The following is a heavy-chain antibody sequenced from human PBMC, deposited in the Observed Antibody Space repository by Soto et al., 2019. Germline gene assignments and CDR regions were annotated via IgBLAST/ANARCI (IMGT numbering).Heavy chain of an antibody. CDR2: INSDGSST. D-gene: IGHD6-13*01. CDR1: GFTFRSYW. V-gene: IGHV3-74*01. Sequence: GGSLRLSCAASGFTFRSYWMYWVRQAPGKGPVCVSRINSDGSSTIYADSVKGRFTISRDNSKNTLYLQMNSLRAEDTAVYYCAIDPAPIAAVWYFDLWGRGTLVTVSS. J-gene: IGHJ2*01. CDR3: AIDPAPIAAVWYFDL.